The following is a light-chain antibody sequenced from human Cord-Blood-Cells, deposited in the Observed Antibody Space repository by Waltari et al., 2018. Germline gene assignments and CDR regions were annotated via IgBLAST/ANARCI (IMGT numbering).Light chain of an antibody. J-gene: IGKJ2*01. CDR1: QSISSY. Sequence: DIQMTQSPSSLSASVGDRVTITCRSSQSISSYLNWNQQKPGKAPKLLIYAASSLQSGVPSRFSSSGSGTAVTLTISRLQPEDFATYYCQQSYSTLLYTFGQGTKLEIK. CDR2: AAS. CDR3: QQSYSTLLYT. V-gene: IGKV1-39*01.